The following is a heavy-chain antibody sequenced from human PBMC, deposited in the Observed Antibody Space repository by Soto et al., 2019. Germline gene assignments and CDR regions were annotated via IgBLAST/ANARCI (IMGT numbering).Heavy chain of an antibody. V-gene: IGHV4-59*01. CDR2: IYYSGST. CDR1: GGSISSYY. D-gene: IGHD2-2*01. CDR3: ARENQLLENFDY. J-gene: IGHJ4*02. Sequence: PSETLSLTCTVSGGSISSYYWSWIRQPPGKGLEWIGYIYYSGSTNYNPSLKSRVTISVDTSKNQFSLKLSSVTAADTAVYYCARENQLLENFDYWGQGNLVTVSS.